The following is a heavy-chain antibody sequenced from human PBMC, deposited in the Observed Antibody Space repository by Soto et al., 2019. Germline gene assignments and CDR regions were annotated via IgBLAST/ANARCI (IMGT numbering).Heavy chain of an antibody. CDR2: IWYDGSNK. Sequence: GGSLRLSCAASGFTFSYYGMHWVRQAPGKGLEWVAIIWYDGSNKYYADSVKGRFTISRDNSKSTLYLQMSSPRAEDTAVYYCARAKPINSGRPHYGIDVWGQGATVTVSS. CDR3: ARAKPINSGRPHYGIDV. CDR1: GFTFSYYG. J-gene: IGHJ6*02. V-gene: IGHV3-33*01. D-gene: IGHD3-10*01.